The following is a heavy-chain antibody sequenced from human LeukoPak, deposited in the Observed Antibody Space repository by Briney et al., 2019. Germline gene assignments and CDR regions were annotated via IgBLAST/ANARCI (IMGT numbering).Heavy chain of an antibody. CDR1: GGSISSYY. CDR3: ARPHGGPYAFDI. J-gene: IGHJ3*02. D-gene: IGHD3-16*01. Sequence: SETLSLTCTVSGGSISSYYWSWIRQPPGKGLEWIGYIYNSGNTNYSPSLKSRVTISVDTSKNQLSLKLSSVTAADTAIYYCARPHGGPYAFDIWGQGTMVTVSS. V-gene: IGHV4-59*01. CDR2: IYNSGNT.